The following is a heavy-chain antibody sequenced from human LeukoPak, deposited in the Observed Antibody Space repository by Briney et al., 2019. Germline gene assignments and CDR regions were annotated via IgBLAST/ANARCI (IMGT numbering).Heavy chain of an antibody. Sequence: PGRSLRLSCAASGFTFSSYGMHWVRQAPGKGLERVAVISYDGSNKYYADSLKGRFTISRDNSKNTLYLQMNSLRAEDTAAYYCAKRATLTDFDYWGQGTLVTVSS. CDR3: AKRATLTDFDY. CDR2: ISYDGSNK. V-gene: IGHV3-30*18. J-gene: IGHJ4*02. D-gene: IGHD2/OR15-2a*01. CDR1: GFTFSSYG.